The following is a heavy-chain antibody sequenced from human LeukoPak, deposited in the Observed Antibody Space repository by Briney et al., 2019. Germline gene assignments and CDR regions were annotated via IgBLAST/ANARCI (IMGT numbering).Heavy chain of an antibody. D-gene: IGHD3-3*01. CDR1: GGTFSSYA. J-gene: IGHJ4*02. CDR2: IIPILGIA. Sequence: ASVKVSCKASGGTFSSYAISWVRQAPGQGLEWMGRIIPILGIANYAQKFQGRVTITADKSTSTAYMELSSLRSEDTAVYYCAREERGVGYFDYWGQGTLVTVSS. CDR3: AREERGVGYFDY. V-gene: IGHV1-69*04.